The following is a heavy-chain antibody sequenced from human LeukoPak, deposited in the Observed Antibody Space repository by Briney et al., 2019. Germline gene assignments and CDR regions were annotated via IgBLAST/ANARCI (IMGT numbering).Heavy chain of an antibody. Sequence: PGGSLRLSCAASGFTFSSYSMNWVRQAPGKGLEWVSYISSSSSTIYYADSVKGRFTISRDNAKNSLYLQMNSLRAEDTAVYYCARDRRLQTPRYFDYWGQGTLVTVSS. CDR3: ARDRRLQTPRYFDY. CDR2: ISSSSSTI. V-gene: IGHV3-48*04. D-gene: IGHD5-24*01. CDR1: GFTFSSYS. J-gene: IGHJ4*02.